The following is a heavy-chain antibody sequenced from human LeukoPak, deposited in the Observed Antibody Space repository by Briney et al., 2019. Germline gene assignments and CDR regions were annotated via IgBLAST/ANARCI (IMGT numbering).Heavy chain of an antibody. CDR1: GFTFSSYG. Sequence: GGSLRLSCAASGFTFSSYGMHWVRQAPGKGLEWVAFIRYDGSNKYYADSVKGRFTISRDNSENTLYLQMNSLRAEDTAVYYCAKDTGSCSGGSCYYYYYYMDVWGKGTTVTVSS. CDR2: IRYDGSNK. CDR3: AKDTGSCSGGSCYYYYYYMDV. D-gene: IGHD2-15*01. V-gene: IGHV3-30*02. J-gene: IGHJ6*03.